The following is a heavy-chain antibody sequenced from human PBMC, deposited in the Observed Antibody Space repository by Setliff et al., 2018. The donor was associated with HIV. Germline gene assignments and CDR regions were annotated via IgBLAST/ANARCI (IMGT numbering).Heavy chain of an antibody. J-gene: IGHJ4*02. Sequence: LSLTCTVSGVSISNYYWSWIRQPPGKGLEWIGYMYYSGNTNYNPSLKSRVTISVDTSKSQFSLKLSSVTAADTAVFYCARLTTTYYYDSSAYYHPVWGQGTLVTVSS. D-gene: IGHD3-22*01. CDR2: MYYSGNT. CDR3: ARLTTTYYYDSSAYYHPV. CDR1: GVSISNYY. V-gene: IGHV4-59*12.